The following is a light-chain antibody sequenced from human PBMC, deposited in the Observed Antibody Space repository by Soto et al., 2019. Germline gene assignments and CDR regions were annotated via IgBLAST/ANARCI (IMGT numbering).Light chain of an antibody. J-gene: IGKJ2*01. CDR3: LQYDNLPYT. V-gene: IGKV1-33*01. Sequence: DIQMTQSPSSRSAYVGDSVIITCQSSRDINNFINWYQQKPGKPPKLLIYGAFKLERGVPSKFSGTGSGTEFTLIINNLQPEDIAPYYCLQYDNLPYTFGQGTKLEIK. CDR1: RDINNF. CDR2: GAF.